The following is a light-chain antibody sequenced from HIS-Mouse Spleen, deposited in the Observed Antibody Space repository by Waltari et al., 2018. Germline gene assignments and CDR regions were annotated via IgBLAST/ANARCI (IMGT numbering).Light chain of an antibody. J-gene: IGLJ2*01. V-gene: IGLV2-8*01. Sequence: QSALTQPPSASGSPGQSVTISCTGTSSAVGGYTYVSWYQQHPGKAPKLMIYEVSKRPSGVPDRFSGSKSGNTASLTVSGLQAEDEADYYCSSYAGSNNVVFGGGTKLTVL. CDR3: SSYAGSNNVV. CDR1: SSAVGGYTY. CDR2: EVS.